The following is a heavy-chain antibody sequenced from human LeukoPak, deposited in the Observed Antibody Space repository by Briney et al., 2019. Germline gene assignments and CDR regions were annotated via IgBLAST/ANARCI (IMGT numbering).Heavy chain of an antibody. CDR2: IYSGGST. CDR1: GFTVSSNY. D-gene: IGHD3-10*01. Sequence: GGSLRLSRAASGFTVSSNYMSWVRQAPGRGLEWVSVIYSGGSTYYADSVKGRFTISRDNSMNTLFLQMNSLRAGDTAVYYCARGTVTMVDYWGQGTLVTVSS. V-gene: IGHV3-66*01. CDR3: ARGTVTMVDY. J-gene: IGHJ4*02.